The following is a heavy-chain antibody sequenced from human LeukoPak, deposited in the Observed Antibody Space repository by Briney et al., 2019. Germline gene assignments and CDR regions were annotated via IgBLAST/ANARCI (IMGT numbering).Heavy chain of an antibody. J-gene: IGHJ4*02. V-gene: IGHV3-23*01. D-gene: IGHD4-17*01. Sequence: PGGSLRLSCAASGFTFSNYAMSWVRQAPGRGLEWVSAISGSSGLTYYADSVKGRFTISRDNSTNTLFLQMNSLRAEDTAVYYCARRGESTSYGDYRFDYWGQGTLVTVSS. CDR2: ISGSSGLT. CDR3: ARRGESTSYGDYRFDY. CDR1: GFTFSNYA.